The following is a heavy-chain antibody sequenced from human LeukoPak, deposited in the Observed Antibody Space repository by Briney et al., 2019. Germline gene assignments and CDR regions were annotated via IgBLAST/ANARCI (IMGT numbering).Heavy chain of an antibody. Sequence: PSETLSLTCAVYAGSFSGYYWSWIRQPPGKGLEWIGEINHSGSTNYNPSLKSRVTISVDTSKNQFSLKLSSVTAADTAVYYCARGWQVATGGFDYWGQGTLVTVSS. CDR3: ARGWQVATGGFDY. V-gene: IGHV4-34*01. D-gene: IGHD2-15*01. J-gene: IGHJ4*02. CDR2: INHSGST. CDR1: AGSFSGYY.